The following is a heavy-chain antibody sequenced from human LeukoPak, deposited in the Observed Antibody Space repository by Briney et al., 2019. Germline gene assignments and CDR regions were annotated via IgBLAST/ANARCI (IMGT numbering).Heavy chain of an antibody. CDR2: INTDGRST. D-gene: IGHD4-23*01. J-gene: IGHJ1*01. CDR3: YGANAEH. Sequence: GGSLRLSCAASGFTFSSYWMHWVRQAPGRGLVWVSGINTDGRSTSYADSVKGRFTISRDNAKNTLYLQMNSLRAEDTAVYYCYGANAEHWGQGTLVTVSS. V-gene: IGHV3-74*01. CDR1: GFTFSSYW.